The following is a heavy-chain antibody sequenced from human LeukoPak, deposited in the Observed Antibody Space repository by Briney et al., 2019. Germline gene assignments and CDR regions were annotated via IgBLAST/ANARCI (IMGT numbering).Heavy chain of an antibody. D-gene: IGHD3-16*02. V-gene: IGHV3-30-3*01. J-gene: IGHJ4*02. CDR1: GFTFSSYA. CDR3: ARNDIAFGGVIATFEY. Sequence: GGSLRLSCAASGFTFSSYAMHWVRQAPGKGLEWVAVISYDGSNKYYADSVKGRFTISRDNSKNTLYLQMNSLRAEDTAVYYCARNDIAFGGVIATFEYWGQGTLVTVSS. CDR2: ISYDGSNK.